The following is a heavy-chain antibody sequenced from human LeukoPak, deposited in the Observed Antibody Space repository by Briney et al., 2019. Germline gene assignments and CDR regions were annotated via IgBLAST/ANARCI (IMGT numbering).Heavy chain of an antibody. V-gene: IGHV4-31*03. CDR1: GGSISSGGYY. Sequence: SQTLSLTCTVSGGSISSGGYYWSWIRQHPGKGQEWIGYIYYSGSTYYNPSLKSRVTISVDTSKNQFSLKLSSVTAADTAVYYCARHSELRFLEWSTDVGSAYYAFDYWGQGTLVTVSS. D-gene: IGHD3-3*01. CDR2: IYYSGST. J-gene: IGHJ4*02. CDR3: ARHSELRFLEWSTDVGSAYYAFDY.